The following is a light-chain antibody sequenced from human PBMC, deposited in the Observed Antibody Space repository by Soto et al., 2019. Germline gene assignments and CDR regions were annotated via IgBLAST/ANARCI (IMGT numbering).Light chain of an antibody. CDR2: DNN. J-gene: IGLJ1*01. CDR3: GTWDRSLSIYV. V-gene: IGLV1-51*01. CDR1: DSNTGSNF. Sequence: QSVLTQPPSVSAASGQKVSISCSGSDSNTGSNFVSWFQQPPGTAPKLLIYDNNSRPSGIPDRFSGSKSGTSATLDISGLQTGDEADYYCGTWDRSLSIYVFGSGTKVTVL.